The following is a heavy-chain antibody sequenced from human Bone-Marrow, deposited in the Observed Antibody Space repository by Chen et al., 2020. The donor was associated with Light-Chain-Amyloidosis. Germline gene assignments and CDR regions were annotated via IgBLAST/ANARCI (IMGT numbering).Heavy chain of an antibody. V-gene: IGHV1-69*04. CDR2: IIPILGIA. CDR3: ARGGYSSSWYEYSYYGMDV. Sequence: QVQLVQSGAEVKKPGSSVKVSCKASGGTFSSYAISWVRQAPGQGLEWMGRIIPILGIANYAQKFQGRVTITADKSTSTAYMELSSLRSEDTAVYYCARGGYSSSWYEYSYYGMDVWGQGTTVTVSS. J-gene: IGHJ6*02. CDR1: GGTFSSYA. D-gene: IGHD6-13*01.